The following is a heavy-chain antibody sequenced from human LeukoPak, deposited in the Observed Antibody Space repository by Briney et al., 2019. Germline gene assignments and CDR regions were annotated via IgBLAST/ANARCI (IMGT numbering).Heavy chain of an antibody. V-gene: IGHV4-39*01. CDR2: TFYTGRT. Sequence: SETLSLTCTVSGDSIISNIYWWDWVRLPPGKGPEWIGATFYTGRTFYSPSLKSRVTISVDTSNNQFSLDLSSATAADTAVYYCARRRHNFDFYDVWGQGTRVTVSS. D-gene: IGHD3/OR15-3a*01. CDR3: ARRRHNFDFYDV. CDR1: GDSIISNIYW. J-gene: IGHJ3*01.